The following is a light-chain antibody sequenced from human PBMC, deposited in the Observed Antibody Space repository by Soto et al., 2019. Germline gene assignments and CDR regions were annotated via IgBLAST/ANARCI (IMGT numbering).Light chain of an antibody. CDR2: EVS. CDR3: SSHAGSNNYV. Sequence: QSALTQPASVSGSPGQSVTISCTGTSSDIGSYPYVSWYQQHSGKAPKLMIFEVSKRPSGVPDRFSGSKSGNTASLTVSGLQAEDEADYYCSSHAGSNNYVFGTGTKLTVL. CDR1: SSDIGSYPY. J-gene: IGLJ1*01. V-gene: IGLV2-8*01.